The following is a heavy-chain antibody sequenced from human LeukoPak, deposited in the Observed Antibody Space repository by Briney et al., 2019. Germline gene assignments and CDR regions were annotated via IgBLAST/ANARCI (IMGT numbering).Heavy chain of an antibody. CDR3: AKRGVVIRVFLVGFHKEAYYFDS. V-gene: IGHV3-23*01. D-gene: IGHD3-10*01. CDR2: ISESGGRT. J-gene: IGHJ4*02. CDR1: GITLSNYG. Sequence: GGSLRLSCAVSGITLSNYGMSWVREAPGKGLEWVACISESGGRTNYADSVKGRFTISRDNPKNTLYLQMNSLRAEDTAVYFCAKRGVVIRVFLVGFHKEAYYFDSWGQGALVTVSS.